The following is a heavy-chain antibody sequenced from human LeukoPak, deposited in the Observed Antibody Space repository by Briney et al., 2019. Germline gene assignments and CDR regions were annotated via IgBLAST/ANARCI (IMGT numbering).Heavy chain of an antibody. D-gene: IGHD3-22*01. V-gene: IGHV1-46*01. CDR3: ARAPANKYDSRLPEDY. J-gene: IGHJ4*02. CDR2: INPSDGTT. CDR1: GYTFTGYY. Sequence: ASVKVSCKASGYTFTGYYIHWVRQAPGQGLEWMGIINPSDGTTSYAQKFRGRVALTRDTPTSTVYMELSSLRSEDTAIYYCARAPANKYDSRLPEDYWGQGTLVTVSS.